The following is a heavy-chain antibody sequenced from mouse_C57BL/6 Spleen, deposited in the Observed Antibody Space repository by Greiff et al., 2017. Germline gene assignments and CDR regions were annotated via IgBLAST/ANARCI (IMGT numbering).Heavy chain of an antibody. CDR2: IHPNSGST. CDR1: GYTFTSYW. D-gene: IGHD1-1*01. CDR3: ARSSYYYGSSYYFDY. J-gene: IGHJ2*01. Sequence: VQLQQPGAELVKPGASVKLSCKASGYTFTSYWMHWVKQRPGQGLEWIGMIHPNSGSTNYNEKFKSKATLTVDKSSSTAYMQLSSLTSEDSAVYYCARSSYYYGSSYYFDYWGQGTTLTVSS. V-gene: IGHV1-64*01.